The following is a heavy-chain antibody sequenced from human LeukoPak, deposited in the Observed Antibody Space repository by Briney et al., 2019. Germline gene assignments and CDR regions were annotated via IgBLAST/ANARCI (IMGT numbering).Heavy chain of an antibody. CDR2: IYTSGST. CDR3: ARSRSHDSSGHYRIGAGYYFDY. Sequence: RASETLSLTCTVSGGSISSYYWSWIRQPAGKGLEWIGRIYTSGSTNYNPSLKSRVTMSVGTSKNQFSLKLSSVTAADTAVYYCARSRSHDSSGHYRIGAGYYFDYWGQGTLVTVSS. CDR1: GGSISSYY. J-gene: IGHJ4*02. D-gene: IGHD3-22*01. V-gene: IGHV4-4*07.